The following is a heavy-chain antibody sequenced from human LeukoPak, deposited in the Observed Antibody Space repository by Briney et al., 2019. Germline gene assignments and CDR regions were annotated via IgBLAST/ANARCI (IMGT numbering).Heavy chain of an antibody. V-gene: IGHV1-2*02. CDR2: INPNSGGT. CDR3: ARSHVLLWFGELWAFDY. D-gene: IGHD3-10*01. CDR1: GYTFTGYY. J-gene: IGHJ4*02. Sequence: GASVKVSCKASGYTFTGYYMHWVRQAPGQGLEWMGWINPNSGGTNYAQKFQGRVTMTRDTSISTAYMELSGLRSDDTAVYYCARSHVLLWFGELWAFDYWGQGTLVTVSS.